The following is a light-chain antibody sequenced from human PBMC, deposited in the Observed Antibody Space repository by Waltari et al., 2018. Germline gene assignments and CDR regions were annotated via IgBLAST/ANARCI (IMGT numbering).Light chain of an antibody. V-gene: IGKV3-15*01. J-gene: IGKJ2*01. CDR3: QQRSNWPRT. CDR2: GTS. CDR1: QSVRTN. Sequence: EIVMTQSPVTLSVSPGERAALSCRPSQSVRTNLAWYQQRPGQTPRLLIYGTSTRAPEIPARFSGSGSGTEFTLTISSLQSEDFAVYYCQQRSNWPRTFGQGTKLEIK.